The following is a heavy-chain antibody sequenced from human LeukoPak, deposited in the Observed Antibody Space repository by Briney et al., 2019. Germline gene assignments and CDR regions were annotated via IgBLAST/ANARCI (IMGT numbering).Heavy chain of an antibody. Sequence: SETLSLTCAVSGGSISSGGYSWSWIRQPPGKGLEWIGYIYYSGSTNYNPSLKSRVTISVDTSKNQFSLKLSSVTAADTAVYYCARAVFVWYFDYWGQGTLVTVSS. CDR2: IYYSGST. CDR3: ARAVFVWYFDY. V-gene: IGHV4-61*08. J-gene: IGHJ4*02. CDR1: GGSISSGGYS. D-gene: IGHD3-16*01.